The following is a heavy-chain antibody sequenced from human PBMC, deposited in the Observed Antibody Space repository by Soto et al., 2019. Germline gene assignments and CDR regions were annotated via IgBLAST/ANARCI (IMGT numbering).Heavy chain of an antibody. CDR1: GFTLTSYR. J-gene: IGHJ4*02. V-gene: IGHV1-18*01. CDR3: ARDTPPIDY. Sequence: QVQLVQSGAEVKNPGASVKVSCKASGFTLTSYRISWVRQAPGQGLEWMGWISAYNGNRNYAQKRQGRVTMTKDTSSRTAYMELRSLRSDATAVYYCARDTPPIDYWGQGTLVTVSS. CDR2: ISAYNGNR.